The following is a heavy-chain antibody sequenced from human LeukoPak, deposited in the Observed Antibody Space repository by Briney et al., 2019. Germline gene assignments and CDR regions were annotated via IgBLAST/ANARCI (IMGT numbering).Heavy chain of an antibody. Sequence: SETLSLTCAVYGGSFSGYYWSWIRQPAGKGLEWIGEINHSGSTNYNPSLKSRVTTSVDTSKNQFSLKLSSVTAADTAVYYCARAYYYYCYYMDVWGKGTTVTVSS. J-gene: IGHJ6*03. CDR2: INHSGST. V-gene: IGHV4-34*01. CDR3: ARAYYYYCYYMDV. CDR1: GGSFSGYY.